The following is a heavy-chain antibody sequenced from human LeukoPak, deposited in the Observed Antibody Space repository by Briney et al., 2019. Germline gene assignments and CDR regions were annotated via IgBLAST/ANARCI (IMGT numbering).Heavy chain of an antibody. V-gene: IGHV3-11*04. Sequence: SGGSLRLSCAASGFAFSDFYMSWIRQAPGKGLDYVSYISAGSSIYYADSVKGRFTISRDNANNSLYLQMNSLRAEDTAVYYCARDRELGTWGQGTLVTVSS. CDR3: ARDRELGT. D-gene: IGHD1-26*01. CDR1: GFAFSDFY. CDR2: ISAGSSI. J-gene: IGHJ5*02.